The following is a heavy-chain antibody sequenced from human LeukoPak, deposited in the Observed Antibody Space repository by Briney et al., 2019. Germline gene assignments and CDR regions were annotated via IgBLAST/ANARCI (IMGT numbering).Heavy chain of an antibody. V-gene: IGHV3-30-3*01. J-gene: IGHJ4*02. CDR3: ARAGGSYWGVFDY. D-gene: IGHD1-26*01. CDR2: ISYDGSNK. Sequence: PGRSLRLSCAASGFTFSSYAMHWVRQAPGKGLEWVAVISYDGSNKYYADSVKGRFTISRDNSKNTLYLQMNSLRAEDTAVYYCARAGGSYWGVFDYWGQGTLATVSS. CDR1: GFTFSSYA.